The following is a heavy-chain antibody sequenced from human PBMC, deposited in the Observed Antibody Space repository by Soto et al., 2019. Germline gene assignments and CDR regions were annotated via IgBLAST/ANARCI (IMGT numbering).Heavy chain of an antibody. CDR2: ISAYNGNT. CDR3: ARDSLKWLPDWYFAL. V-gene: IGHV1-18*04. CDR1: GYTFTSYG. D-gene: IGHD3-3*01. Sequence: ASVKVSCKASGYTFTSYGISWVRQAPGQGLEWMGWISAYNGNTNYAQKLQGRVTMTTDTSTSTAYMELRSLRSDDTAVYYCARDSLKWLPDWYFALWGRRTLVTVSS. J-gene: IGHJ2*01.